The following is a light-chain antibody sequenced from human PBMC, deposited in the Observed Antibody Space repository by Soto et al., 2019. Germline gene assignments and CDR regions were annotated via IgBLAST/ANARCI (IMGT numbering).Light chain of an antibody. Sequence: QSALTQPASVSGSPGQSITISCTGTSSDVGGYNYVSWYQQHPGKAPKLMIYDVSNRPSGVSNRFSGSKSGNTASLTISGLQDEDEADYYCRSYTSSSTYVVFGGGTKLTVL. CDR1: SSDVGGYNY. CDR3: RSYTSSSTYVV. V-gene: IGLV2-14*01. J-gene: IGLJ2*01. CDR2: DVS.